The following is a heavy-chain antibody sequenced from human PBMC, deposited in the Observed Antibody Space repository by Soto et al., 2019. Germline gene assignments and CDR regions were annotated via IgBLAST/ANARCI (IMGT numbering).Heavy chain of an antibody. J-gene: IGHJ4*02. V-gene: IGHV3-74*01. Sequence: PGGSLRLSCEASGFTYSYDWIHWKRQAPGRGLVSVSSVQGNGIGTNYADSVEGRFTISRDNAKNTVYMKMNCLRRDDTALYYCALAYAGDPAVFDYWGQ. CDR1: GFTYSYDW. CDR2: VQGNGIGT. D-gene: IGHD2-21*02. CDR3: ALAYAGDPAVFDY.